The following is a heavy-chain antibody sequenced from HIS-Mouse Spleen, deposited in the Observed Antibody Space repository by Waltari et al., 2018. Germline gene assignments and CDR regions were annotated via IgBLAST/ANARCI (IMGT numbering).Heavy chain of an antibody. Sequence: QLQLQESGPGLVKPSETLSLTCTVSGGSISSSSYYWGWIRQTPGKGLEWIGSIYYSGSTYYNPARKSRVTISVDTSKNQFSLKLSSVTAAATAVYYCAREIPYSSSWYDWYFDLWGRGTLVTVSS. CDR2: IYYSGST. J-gene: IGHJ2*01. D-gene: IGHD6-13*01. CDR1: GGSISSSSYY. V-gene: IGHV4-39*07. CDR3: AREIPYSSSWYDWYFDL.